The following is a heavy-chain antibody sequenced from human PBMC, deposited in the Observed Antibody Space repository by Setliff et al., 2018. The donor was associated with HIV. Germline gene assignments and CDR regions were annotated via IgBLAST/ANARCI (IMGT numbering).Heavy chain of an antibody. CDR2: IKPNDGAS. V-gene: IGHV1-46*01. J-gene: IGHJ6*02. Sequence: ASVKVSCKASGFTLTFYYMHWVRQAPGQGLEWMGMIKPNDGASTHAQNFQGRVTITRDTSTGAVYMELSSLRSEDTAVYYCVREGHCVGVKCYSTDVWGQGTTVTVSS. D-gene: IGHD2-15*01. CDR3: VREGHCVGVKCYSTDV. CDR1: GFTLTFYY.